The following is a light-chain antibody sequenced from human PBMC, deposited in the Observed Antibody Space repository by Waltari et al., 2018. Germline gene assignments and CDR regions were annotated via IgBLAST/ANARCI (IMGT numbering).Light chain of an antibody. CDR1: SSDVGGYNY. CDR3: SSYTSSTTWV. V-gene: IGLV2-14*03. CDR2: DGS. J-gene: IGLJ3*02. Sequence: QSALTQPASVSGSPGQSLTISCTGTSSDVGGYNYVYWYQQHPGKAPKLMIYDGSKRPSGVSNRFSGSKSGNTASLTISGLQTEDEADYYCSSYTSSTTWVFGGGTKLTVL.